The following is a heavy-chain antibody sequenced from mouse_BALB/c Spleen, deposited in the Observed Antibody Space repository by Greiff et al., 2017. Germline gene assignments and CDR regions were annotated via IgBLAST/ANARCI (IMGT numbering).Heavy chain of an antibody. J-gene: IGHJ3*01. CDR3: ARRGNWDVWFAY. CDR1: GFDFSRYW. CDR2: INPDSSTI. Sequence: VQLQQSGGGLVQPGGSLKLSCAASGFDFSRYWMSWVRQAPGKGLEWIGEINPDSSTINYTPSLKDKFIISRDNAKNTLYLQMSKVRSEDTALYYCARRGNWDVWFAYWGQGTLVTVSA. D-gene: IGHD4-1*01. V-gene: IGHV4-1*02.